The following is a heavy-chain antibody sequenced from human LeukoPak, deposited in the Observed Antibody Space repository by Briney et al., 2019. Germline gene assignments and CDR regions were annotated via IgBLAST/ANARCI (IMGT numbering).Heavy chain of an antibody. CDR3: AWYRSGSMWDL. CDR1: GCSLTITSYY. J-gene: IGHJ5*02. V-gene: IGHV4-39*01. CDR2: IYYNGGT. D-gene: IGHD6-19*01. Sequence: SETLSLTCTVSGCSLTITSYYSGWIRQTPGKWLEWIGSIYYNGGTLYDPSLKSRVMISLDTSKNQFSLKVNSVTVADTAVYFCAWYRSGSMWDLWGQGTLVTVSS.